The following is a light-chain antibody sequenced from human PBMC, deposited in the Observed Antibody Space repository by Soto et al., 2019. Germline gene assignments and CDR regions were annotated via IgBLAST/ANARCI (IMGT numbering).Light chain of an antibody. J-gene: IGLJ1*01. V-gene: IGLV2-14*03. CDR1: GGDIGSYIF. CDR3: VSFTTRTTDG. Sequence: SQPASVSGCPGQSITICCSGSGGDIGSYIFVAWYKQHPGKAPNLLLYEVFNRHSVVSDRFSGSKSGNTASLTISGLQAEDEAEDFCVSFTTRTTDGFGTGTKVTVL. CDR2: EVF.